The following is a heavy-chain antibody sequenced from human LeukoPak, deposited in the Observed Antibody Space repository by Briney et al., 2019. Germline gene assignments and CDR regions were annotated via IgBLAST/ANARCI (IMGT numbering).Heavy chain of an antibody. CDR2: ISGSGGGT. CDR1: GFTFSSSD. Sequence: PGGSLRLSCAASGFTFSSSDMTWVRQAPRKALKWVSLISGSGGGTYYADSVKGRFTISRDNSKNTLYLQMNSLRAEDTAVYYCATRAGGVRGAPWMAFDIWGQGTMVTVSS. CDR3: ATRAGGVRGAPWMAFDI. V-gene: IGHV3-23*01. J-gene: IGHJ3*02. D-gene: IGHD3-10*02.